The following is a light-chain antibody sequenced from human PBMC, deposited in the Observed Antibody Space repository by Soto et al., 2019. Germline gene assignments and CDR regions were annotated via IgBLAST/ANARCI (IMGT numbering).Light chain of an antibody. J-gene: IGKJ1*01. CDR1: QSISSY. CDR3: QQCYSTPWT. V-gene: IGKV1-39*01. Sequence: DIQMTQSPSSLSASVGDRVTITCRASQSISSYLNWYQQKPEKAPKLLIYAASSLQSGVPSRFSGSGSGTDFTLTISSLQPEEFATYYCQQCYSTPWTFGQGTKVEIK. CDR2: AAS.